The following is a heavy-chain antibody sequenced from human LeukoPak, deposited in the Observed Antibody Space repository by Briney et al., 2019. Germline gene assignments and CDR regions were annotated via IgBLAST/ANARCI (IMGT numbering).Heavy chain of an antibody. CDR3: AKLGGYSYGQRRTVNQY. J-gene: IGHJ4*02. V-gene: IGHV3-23*01. CDR2: ISGSGGST. Sequence: PGRSLRLSCAASGFSFSSYGMHWVRQTPGKGLEWVSAISGSGGSTYYADSVKGRFTISRDNSKNTLYLQMNSLRAEDTAVYYCAKLGGYSYGQRRTVNQYWGQGTLVTVSS. D-gene: IGHD5-18*01. CDR1: GFSFSSYG.